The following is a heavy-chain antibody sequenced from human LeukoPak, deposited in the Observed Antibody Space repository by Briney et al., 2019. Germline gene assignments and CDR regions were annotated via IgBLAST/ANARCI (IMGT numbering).Heavy chain of an antibody. Sequence: PGGSLRLSCAASGFTFSSYSMNWVRQAPGKGLEWVSSISSSSSYIYYADSVKGRFTISRDDAKNSLYLQMKSLRAEDTAVYYCARGDCSGGSCYGLDYWGQGTLVTVSS. CDR1: GFTFSSYS. CDR3: ARGDCSGGSCYGLDY. V-gene: IGHV3-21*04. J-gene: IGHJ4*02. D-gene: IGHD2-15*01. CDR2: ISSSSSYI.